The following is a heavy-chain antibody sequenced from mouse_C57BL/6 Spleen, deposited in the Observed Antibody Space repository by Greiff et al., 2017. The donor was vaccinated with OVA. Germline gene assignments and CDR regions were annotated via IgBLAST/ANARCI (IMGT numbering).Heavy chain of an antibody. CDR1: GYAFTNYL. V-gene: IGHV1-54*01. CDR3: ARINWDDWYFDV. D-gene: IGHD4-1*01. CDR2: INPGSGGT. Sequence: VQLQQSGAELVRPGTSVKVSCKASGYAFTNYLIEWVKQRPGQGLEWIGVINPGSGGTNYNEKFKGKATLTADKSSSTAYMQLSSLTSEDSAVYFCARINWDDWYFDVWGTGTTVTVSS. J-gene: IGHJ1*03.